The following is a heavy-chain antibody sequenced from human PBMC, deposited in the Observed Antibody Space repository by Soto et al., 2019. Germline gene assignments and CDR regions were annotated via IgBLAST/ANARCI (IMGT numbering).Heavy chain of an antibody. V-gene: IGHV3-48*03. J-gene: IGHJ5*01. CDR1: GFIFSDYE. CDR3: AREGGFDWFYP. CDR2: ISISGTSI. Sequence: GGSLRLSCEGSGFIFSDYEMNWVRQVPGKGLEWTSYISISGTSIHYADSVKGRFTISRDNAKNSVYLQMNSLRVEDTAIYYCAREGGFDWFYPWGQGALVTVSS.